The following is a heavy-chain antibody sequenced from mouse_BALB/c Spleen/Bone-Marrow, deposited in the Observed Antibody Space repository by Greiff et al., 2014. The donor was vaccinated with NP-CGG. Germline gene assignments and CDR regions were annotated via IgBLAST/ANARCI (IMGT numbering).Heavy chain of an antibody. CDR3: ARNYGYGKSFAY. Sequence: DVQLQESGAELVKPGASVKSSCTASGFNIKDTYMHWVKQRPEQGLEWIGRIDPANGNTKYDPKFQGKATITADTSSNTAYLQLSSLTSEDTAVYYCARNYGYGKSFAYWGQGTLVTVSA. V-gene: IGHV14-3*02. J-gene: IGHJ3*01. CDR1: GFNIKDTY. CDR2: IDPANGNT. D-gene: IGHD2-2*01.